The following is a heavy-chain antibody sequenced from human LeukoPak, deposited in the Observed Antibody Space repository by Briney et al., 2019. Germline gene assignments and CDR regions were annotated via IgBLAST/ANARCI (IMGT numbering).Heavy chain of an antibody. Sequence: SQTLSLTCTVSGGSISSGGYYWSWIRQPPGKGLEWIGYIYHSGSTYYNPSLKSRVTISVDTSKNQFSLKLSSVTAADTAVYYCARLSQWELNDAFDIWGQGTMVTVSS. D-gene: IGHD1-26*01. CDR2: IYHSGST. CDR1: GGSISSGGYY. J-gene: IGHJ3*02. V-gene: IGHV4-30-2*03. CDR3: ARLSQWELNDAFDI.